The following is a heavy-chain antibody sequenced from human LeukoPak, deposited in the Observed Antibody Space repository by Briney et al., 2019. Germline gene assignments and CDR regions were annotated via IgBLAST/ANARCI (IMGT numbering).Heavy chain of an antibody. CDR3: AKDRR. D-gene: IGHD6-6*01. V-gene: IGHV4-59*12. J-gene: IGHJ4*02. CDR2: IYYSGST. Sequence: SETLSLTCTVSGGSISSYYWSWIRQPPGKGLEWIGYIYYSGSTNYNPSLKSRVTISVDTSKNQFSLKLSSVTAADTAVYYCAKDRRWGQGTLVTVSS. CDR1: GGSISSYY.